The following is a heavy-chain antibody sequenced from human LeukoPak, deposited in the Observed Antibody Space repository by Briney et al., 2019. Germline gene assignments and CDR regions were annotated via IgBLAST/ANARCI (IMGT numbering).Heavy chain of an antibody. CDR3: ARVPESSSLVKYYYYYYYMDV. CDR1: GFTFSTYW. V-gene: IGHV3-7*01. Sequence: GGSLRLSCAASGFTFSTYWMTWVRQAPGKGLEWVANIKQDGSEKYFVDSVKGRFTISRDNAKNSLYLQMNSLRAEDTAVYYCARVPESSSLVKYYYYYYYMDVWGKGTTVTVSS. D-gene: IGHD6-6*01. J-gene: IGHJ6*03. CDR2: IKQDGSEK.